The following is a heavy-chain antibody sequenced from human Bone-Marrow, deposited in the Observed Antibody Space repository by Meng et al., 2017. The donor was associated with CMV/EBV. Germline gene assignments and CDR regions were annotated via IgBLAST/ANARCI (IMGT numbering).Heavy chain of an antibody. J-gene: IGHJ4*02. CDR2: INWNGGRT. CDR1: GFTFDDYG. D-gene: IGHD5-12*01. CDR3: ARVVGEGGYGGYGY. Sequence: GGSLRLSCAASGFTFDDYGMSWVRQAPGKGLQWVAGINWNGGRTGYADSVKGRFTISRDNAKNSLYLHMNSLRAEDTALYHCARVVGEGGYGGYGYWGQGTLVTVS. V-gene: IGHV3-20*01.